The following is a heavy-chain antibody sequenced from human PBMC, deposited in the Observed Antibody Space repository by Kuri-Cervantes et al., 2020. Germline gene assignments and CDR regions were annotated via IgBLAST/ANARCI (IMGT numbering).Heavy chain of an antibody. CDR1: GFSLSTRGVG. Sequence: SCPKLVNTTPTLTLTCTFSGFSLSTRGVGVGWIRQPPGKALELLALIYLDDDKRYSPSLKSRLTITKDTSKTQVVLTMTNMDPVYTATYYCAHSDYGGTTSGGMDVWGQGTTVTVSS. J-gene: IGHJ6*02. V-gene: IGHV2-5*02. CDR2: IYLDDDK. D-gene: IGHD4-23*01. CDR3: AHSDYGGTTSGGMDV.